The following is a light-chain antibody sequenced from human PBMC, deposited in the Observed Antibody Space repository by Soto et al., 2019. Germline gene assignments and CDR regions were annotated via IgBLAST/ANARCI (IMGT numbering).Light chain of an antibody. CDR2: GVS. Sequence: QSALTQPASVSGSPGQSITISCAGTSSDIGGSNYVSWYQQHPGNAPKLMIYGVSNRPSGVSNRFSGSKSGNTASLTISGLHAEDEADYFCYSSRSSSSTFYVFGTGTKLTVL. CDR3: YSSRSSSSTFYV. CDR1: SSDIGGSNY. J-gene: IGLJ1*01. V-gene: IGLV2-14*03.